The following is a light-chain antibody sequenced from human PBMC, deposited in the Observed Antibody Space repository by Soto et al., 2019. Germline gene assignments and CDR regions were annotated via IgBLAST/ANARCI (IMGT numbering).Light chain of an antibody. CDR2: DVS. CDR3: SSYTSSSTLV. V-gene: IGLV2-14*01. CDR1: SSDVGVYNY. J-gene: IGLJ2*01. Sequence: QSALTQPASVSGSPGQSITISCTGTSSDVGVYNYVSWYQQHPGKAPKLMIYDVSNRPSGVSNRFSGSKSGNTASLTISGLQAEYEADYYCSSYTSSSTLVFGGGTKLTVL.